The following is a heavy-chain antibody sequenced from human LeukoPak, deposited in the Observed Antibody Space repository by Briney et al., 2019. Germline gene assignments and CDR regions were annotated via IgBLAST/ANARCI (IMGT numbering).Heavy chain of an antibody. D-gene: IGHD3-22*01. J-gene: IGHJ5*02. Sequence: ASVKVSCKASGYTFTGYYMHWVRQAPGQGLEWMGWINTNTGNPTYAQGFTGRFVFSLDTSVSTAYLQISSLKAEDTAVYYCARGYYDSSGYYSAGWFDPWGQGTLVTVSS. CDR1: GYTFTGYY. V-gene: IGHV7-4-1*02. CDR3: ARGYYDSSGYYSAGWFDP. CDR2: INTNTGNP.